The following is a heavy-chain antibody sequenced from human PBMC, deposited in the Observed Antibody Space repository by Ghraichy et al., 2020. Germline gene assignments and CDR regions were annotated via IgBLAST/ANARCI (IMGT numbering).Heavy chain of an antibody. CDR2: ISSSSSYI. D-gene: IGHD3-10*01. CDR1: GFTFSSYS. CDR3: ARGLSRVL. J-gene: IGHJ3*01. Sequence: GGSLRLSCAASGFTFSSYSMNWVRQAPGKGLEWVSSISSSSSYIYYAESVKGRFTISRDNAKNSLYLQMNSLRAEDTAVYYCARGLSRVLWGQGTMVTVSS. V-gene: IGHV3-21*01.